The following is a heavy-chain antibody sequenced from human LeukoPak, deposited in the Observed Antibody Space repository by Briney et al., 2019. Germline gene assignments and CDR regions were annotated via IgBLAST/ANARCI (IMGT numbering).Heavy chain of an antibody. D-gene: IGHD2-15*01. CDR1: GFTFSSYG. V-gene: IGHV3-30*18. CDR3: AKDLTPYCSGGSCYPLVFDY. J-gene: IGHJ4*02. Sequence: GGSLRLSCAAPGFTFSSYGMHWVRQAPGKGLEWVAVISYDGSNKYYADSVKGRFTISRDNSKNTLYLQMNSLRAEDTAVYYCAKDLTPYCSGGSCYPLVFDYWGQGTLVTVSS. CDR2: ISYDGSNK.